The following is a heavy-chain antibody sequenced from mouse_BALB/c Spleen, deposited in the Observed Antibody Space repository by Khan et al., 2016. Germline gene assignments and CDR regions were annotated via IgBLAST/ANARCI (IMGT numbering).Heavy chain of an antibody. CDR1: GFTFNTYA. D-gene: IGHD1-1*01. CDR2: IRSKSNNYAT. V-gene: IGHV10-1*02. CDR3: VRHYYGSNWYFDV. J-gene: IGHJ1*01. Sequence: EVQLVESGGGLVQPKGSLKLSCAASGFTFNTYAMNWVRQAPGKGLEWVARIRSKSNNYATYYADSVKDRFTISRDDSQSMLYLQMNNLKTEDTAMCYCVRHYYGSNWYFDVWGAGTTVTVSS.